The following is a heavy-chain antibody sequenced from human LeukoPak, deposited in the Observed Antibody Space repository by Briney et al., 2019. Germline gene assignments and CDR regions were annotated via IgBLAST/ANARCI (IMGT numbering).Heavy chain of an antibody. J-gene: IGHJ6*02. Sequence: PSETLSLTCTVSGGSISSYCWSWIRQPAGKGLEWIGRIYTSGSTNYNPSLKSRVTMSVDTSKNQFSLKLSSVTAEDTAVYYCACGIAVAGTMHYYYGMDVWGQGTTVTVSS. V-gene: IGHV4-4*07. D-gene: IGHD6-19*01. CDR1: GGSISSYC. CDR3: ACGIAVAGTMHYYYGMDV. CDR2: IYTSGST.